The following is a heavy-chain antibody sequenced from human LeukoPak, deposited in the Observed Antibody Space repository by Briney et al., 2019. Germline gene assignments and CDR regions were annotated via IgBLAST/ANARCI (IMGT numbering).Heavy chain of an antibody. V-gene: IGHV3-21*01. CDR1: GFTFSSYS. D-gene: IGHD3-22*01. J-gene: IGHJ4*02. CDR3: ARYYYDSSGYYQVDY. CDR2: ISSSSGYI. Sequence: GGSLRLSCAASGFTFSSYSMNWVRQAPGKGLEWVSSISSSSGYIYYADSVKGRFTISRDNAKNSLYLQMNSLRAEDTAVYYCARYYYDSSGYYQVDYWGQGTLVTVSS.